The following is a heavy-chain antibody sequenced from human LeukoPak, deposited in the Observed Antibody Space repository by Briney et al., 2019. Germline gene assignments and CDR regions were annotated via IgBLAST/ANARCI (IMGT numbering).Heavy chain of an antibody. CDR3: ARIFGTTHTALDY. J-gene: IGHJ4*02. D-gene: IGHD3-3*01. V-gene: IGHV3-7*01. CDR2: IKQDGSEK. Sequence: GGSLRLSCAASGFTFSSYAMSWVRQAPGKGLEWVANIKQDGSEKYYVDSVKGRFTISRDNAKNSLYLQMNSLRAEDTAVYYCARIFGTTHTALDYWGQGTLVTVSS. CDR1: GFTFSSYA.